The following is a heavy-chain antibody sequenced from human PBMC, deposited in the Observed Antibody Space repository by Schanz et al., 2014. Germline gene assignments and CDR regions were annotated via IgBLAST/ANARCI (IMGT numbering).Heavy chain of an antibody. CDR2: ILGLASTT. CDR3: VRDSFFAFDY. Sequence: EVQLLESGGGLVQPGGSLRLSCASSGFSFTTYAMSWVRQVPGKGLEWVSAILGLASTTYYADSVKGRFTVSRDNAENALYLQMNSLRAEDTAVYYCVRDSFFAFDYWGQGTLVTVSS. D-gene: IGHD3-3*01. V-gene: IGHV3-23*01. CDR1: GFSFTTYA. J-gene: IGHJ4*02.